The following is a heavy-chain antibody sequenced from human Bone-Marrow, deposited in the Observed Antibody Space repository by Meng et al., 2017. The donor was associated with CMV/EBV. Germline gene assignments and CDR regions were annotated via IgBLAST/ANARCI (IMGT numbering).Heavy chain of an antibody. D-gene: IGHD6-13*01. V-gene: IGHV3-23*01. Sequence: LSLTCAASGFTFSSYAMSWVRQAPGKGLEWVSAISGSGGSTYYADSVKGRFTISRDNSKNTLYLQMNSLRAEDTAVYYCAKLIDSSSNDCWGQGTLVTVSS. J-gene: IGHJ4*02. CDR2: ISGSGGST. CDR3: AKLIDSSSNDC. CDR1: GFTFSSYA.